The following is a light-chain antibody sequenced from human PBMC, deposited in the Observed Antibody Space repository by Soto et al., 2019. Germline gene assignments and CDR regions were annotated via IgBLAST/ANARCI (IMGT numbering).Light chain of an antibody. V-gene: IGLV3-21*02. CDR2: DDS. J-gene: IGLJ2*01. CDR3: QLWDSSSGHVV. CDR1: NIGSQS. Sequence: SYELTQPPSVSVAPGLTARIPCGGNNIGSQSVHWYQQKPGQAPVLVVYDDSDRPSGIPERFSGSNSGNTATLTISRVEAVDEADYYCQLWDSSSGHVVFGGGTKLTVL.